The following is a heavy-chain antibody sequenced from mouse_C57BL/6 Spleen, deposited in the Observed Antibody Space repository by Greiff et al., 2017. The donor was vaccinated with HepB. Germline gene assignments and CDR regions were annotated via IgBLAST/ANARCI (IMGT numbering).Heavy chain of an antibody. J-gene: IGHJ4*01. CDR1: GYTFTSYW. V-gene: IGHV1-64*01. CDR2: IHPNSGST. CDR3: ARNYLYPMDY. D-gene: IGHD1-1*02. Sequence: VQLKQPGAELVKPGASVKLSCKASGYTFTSYWMHWVKQRPGQGLEWIGMIHPNSGSTNYNEKFKSKATLTVDKSSSTAYMQLSSLTSEDSAVYYCARNYLYPMDYWGQGTSVTVSS.